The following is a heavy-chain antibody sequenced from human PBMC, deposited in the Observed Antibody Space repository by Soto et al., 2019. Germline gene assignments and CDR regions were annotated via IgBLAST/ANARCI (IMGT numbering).Heavy chain of an antibody. D-gene: IGHD4-17*01. V-gene: IGHV4-34*01. CDR3: AGGPDYGDCDA. Sequence: QVQLRQWGAGLLKPSETLSLTCVVSGGSFTDYKWTWIRQSPEKGLEWIGEIRHNGDTDSKPSLMSRLTMSLDTSKNQFSLPLSSVTSADTAVYFCAGGPDYGDCDAWGQGTLVTVSS. J-gene: IGHJ5*02. CDR2: IRHNGDT. CDR1: GGSFTDYK.